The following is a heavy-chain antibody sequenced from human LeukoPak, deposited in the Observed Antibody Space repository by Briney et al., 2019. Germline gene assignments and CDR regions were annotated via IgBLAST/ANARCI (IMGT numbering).Heavy chain of an antibody. J-gene: IGHJ4*02. CDR2: ISYDGSNK. CDR1: GGTFDTYA. D-gene: IGHD2-2*01. V-gene: IGHV3-30-3*01. CDR3: AREDGSTSCYDY. Sequence: SCKASGGTFDTYAIIWVRQAPGKGLEWVAVISYDGSNKYYADSVKGRFTISRDNSKNTLYLQMNSLRAEDTAVYYCAREDGSTSCYDYWGQGTLVTVSS.